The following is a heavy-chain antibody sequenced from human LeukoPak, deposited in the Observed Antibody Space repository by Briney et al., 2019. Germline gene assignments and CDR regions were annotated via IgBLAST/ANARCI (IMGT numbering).Heavy chain of an antibody. CDR3: AGRAGYDCSGYNTYYFDY. D-gene: IGHD3-22*01. J-gene: IGHJ4*02. Sequence: SETLSLTCAVYGGSFSGYYWSWIRQPPGKGLEWIGEINHSGSTNYNPSLKSRVTISVDTSKNQFSLKLSSVTAADTAVYYCAGRAGYDCSGYNTYYFDYWGQGTLVTVSS. V-gene: IGHV4-34*01. CDR2: INHSGST. CDR1: GGSFSGYY.